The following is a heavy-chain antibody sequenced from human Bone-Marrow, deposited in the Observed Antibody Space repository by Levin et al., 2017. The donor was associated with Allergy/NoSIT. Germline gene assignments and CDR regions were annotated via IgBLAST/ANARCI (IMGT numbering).Heavy chain of an antibody. CDR1: GFTFIDSA. CDR2: LSSSSANT. CDR3: ARGPMYEHDSRGYSFYWYFDP. D-gene: IGHD3-22*01. V-gene: IGHV3-23*01. J-gene: IGHJ2*01. Sequence: GGSLRLSCTASGFTFIDSAMSWVRQAPGKGLDWVSSLSSSSANTYYAESVKGRFTISRDNSKNTAFLQMNSLRAEDTAVYYCARGPMYEHDSRGYSFYWYFDPWGRGTLVTVSS.